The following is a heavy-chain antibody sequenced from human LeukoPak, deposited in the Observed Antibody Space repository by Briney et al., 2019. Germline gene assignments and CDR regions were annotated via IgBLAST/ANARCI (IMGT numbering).Heavy chain of an antibody. Sequence: GGSLRLSCAASGFTFSSYSMSWVRQAPGKGLEWVSSITSSSSNIHYADSVKGRFTISRDNAKNSLYLQMNSLRAEDTAVYYCARAILPGIAAAGLFDPWGQGTLVTVSS. V-gene: IGHV3-21*01. CDR2: ITSSSSNI. CDR1: GFTFSSYS. CDR3: ARAILPGIAAAGLFDP. D-gene: IGHD6-13*01. J-gene: IGHJ5*02.